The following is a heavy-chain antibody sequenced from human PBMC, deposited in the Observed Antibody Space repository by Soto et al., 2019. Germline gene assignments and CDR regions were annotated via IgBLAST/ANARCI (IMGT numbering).Heavy chain of an antibody. CDR3: AKYSSGWTAYPYYYYMDV. D-gene: IGHD6-19*01. V-gene: IGHV3-23*01. CDR1: GFTFSSYA. CDR2: ISGSGGST. J-gene: IGHJ6*03. Sequence: GGSLRLSCAASGFTFSSYAMSWVRQAPGKGLEWVSAISGSGGSTYYADSVKGRFTISRDNSKNTLYLQMNSLRAEDTAVYYCAKYSSGWTAYPYYYYMDVWGKGTTVTVSS.